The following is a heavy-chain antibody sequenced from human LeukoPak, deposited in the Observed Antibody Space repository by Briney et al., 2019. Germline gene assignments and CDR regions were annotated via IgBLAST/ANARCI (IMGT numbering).Heavy chain of an antibody. Sequence: GGSLRLSCAASGFTFSSYSMNWVRQAPGRGLEWVSSITSSSSYTYYADSVKGRFTISRDNAKNSLYLQMDSLRAEDTAVYSCAREGEQQLVPDYWGQGTLVTVSS. CDR1: GFTFSSYS. D-gene: IGHD6-13*01. CDR3: AREGEQQLVPDY. CDR2: ITSSSSYT. V-gene: IGHV3-21*01. J-gene: IGHJ4*02.